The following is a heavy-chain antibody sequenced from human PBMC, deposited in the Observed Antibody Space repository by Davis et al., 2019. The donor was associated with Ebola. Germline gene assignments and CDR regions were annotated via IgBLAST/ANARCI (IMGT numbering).Heavy chain of an antibody. Sequence: PGGSLRLSCAASGFTVSSNYMSWVRQAPGKGLEWVSAISGSGGSAYYADSVKGRFTISRDNSKNTLYLQMNSLRAEDTAVYYCANYYYDSSGYYSFDYWGQGTLVTVSS. D-gene: IGHD3-22*01. CDR1: GFTVSSNY. CDR2: ISGSGGSA. J-gene: IGHJ4*02. V-gene: IGHV3-23*01. CDR3: ANYYYDSSGYYSFDY.